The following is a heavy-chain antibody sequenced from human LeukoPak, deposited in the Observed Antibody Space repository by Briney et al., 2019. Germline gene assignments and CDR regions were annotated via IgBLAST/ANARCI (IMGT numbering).Heavy chain of an antibody. CDR3: ARDYDSSGWYGGTTGY. Sequence: ASVKVSCTASGYTFTSYGISWVRQAPGQGLEWMGWISAYNGNTNYAQKLQGRVTMTTDTSTSTAYMELRSLRSDDTAVYYCARDYDSSGWYGGTTGYWGQGTLVTVSS. J-gene: IGHJ4*02. CDR2: ISAYNGNT. CDR1: GYTFTSYG. D-gene: IGHD6-19*01. V-gene: IGHV1-18*01.